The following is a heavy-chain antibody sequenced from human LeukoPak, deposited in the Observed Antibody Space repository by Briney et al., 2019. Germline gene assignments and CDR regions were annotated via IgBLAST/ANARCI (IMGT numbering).Heavy chain of an antibody. Sequence: SETLSLTCSVSGVSISSYYWSWIRQPPGKGLEWIGYIYYSGSTNYNPSLKSRVTISVDTPKNQFSLKLSSVTAADTAVYYCARGPNYYDRWGQGTLVTVSS. CDR2: IYYSGST. V-gene: IGHV4-59*01. D-gene: IGHD3-22*01. CDR3: ARGPNYYDR. J-gene: IGHJ4*02. CDR1: GVSISSYY.